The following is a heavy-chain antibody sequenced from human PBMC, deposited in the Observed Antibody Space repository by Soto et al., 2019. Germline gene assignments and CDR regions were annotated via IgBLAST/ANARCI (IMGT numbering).Heavy chain of an antibody. CDR2: ISYDGSNK. CDR3: AKEVWSGPMDV. Sequence: QVQLVESGGGVVQPGRSLRLSCAASGFTFSSYGMHWVRQAPGKGLEWVAVISYDGSNKYYADSVKGRFTISRDNSKNTLYLQMDSLRGGDTAGYYCAKEVWSGPMDVWGQGTTVTVSS. V-gene: IGHV3-30*18. CDR1: GFTFSSYG. J-gene: IGHJ6*02. D-gene: IGHD3-3*01.